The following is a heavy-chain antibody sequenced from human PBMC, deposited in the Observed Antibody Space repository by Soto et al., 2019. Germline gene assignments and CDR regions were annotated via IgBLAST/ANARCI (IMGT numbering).Heavy chain of an antibody. V-gene: IGHV3-49*03. Sequence: PGGSLRLSCTASGFTFGDYAMSWFRQAPGKGLEWVGFIRSKAYGGTTEYAASVKGRFTISRDDSKSIAYLQMNSLKTEDTAVYYCTRSDDILTGYPPYGMDVRGQGTTVTVSS. CDR3: TRSDDILTGYPPYGMDV. J-gene: IGHJ6*02. D-gene: IGHD3-9*01. CDR1: GFTFGDYA. CDR2: IRSKAYGGTT.